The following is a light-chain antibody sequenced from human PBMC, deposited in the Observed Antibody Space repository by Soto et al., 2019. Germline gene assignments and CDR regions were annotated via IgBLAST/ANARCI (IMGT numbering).Light chain of an antibody. CDR3: QQYSRSPLT. J-gene: IGKJ4*01. CDR1: QTISSSY. Sequence: ETVLTQSPGTLSLSPGERATLSCRTSQTISSSYLAWYQQKPGRAPRLLIYGASNRATGIPDRFSGSGSGTDFTCTISRLEPEDFAVYYCQQYSRSPLTFGGGTKVEIK. V-gene: IGKV3-20*01. CDR2: GAS.